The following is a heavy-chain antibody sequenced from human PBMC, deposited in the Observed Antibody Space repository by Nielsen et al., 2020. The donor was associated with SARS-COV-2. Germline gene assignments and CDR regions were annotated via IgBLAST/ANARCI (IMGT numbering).Heavy chain of an antibody. J-gene: IGHJ5*02. V-gene: IGHV1-8*01. CDR2: MNPNSGNT. CDR3: ARGTLINYYDSTGWFDP. CDR1: GYTFTSYD. Sequence: ASVKVSCKASGYTFTSYDINWVRQATGQGLEWMGWMNPNSGNTGYAQKFQGRVTMTRNTSISTAYMELSSLRSEDTAVYYCARGTLINYYDSTGWFDPWGQGTLVTVSS. D-gene: IGHD3-22*01.